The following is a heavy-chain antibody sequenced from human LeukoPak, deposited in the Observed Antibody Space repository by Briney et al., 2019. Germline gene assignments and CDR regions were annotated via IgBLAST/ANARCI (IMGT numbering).Heavy chain of an antibody. V-gene: IGHV3-48*01. D-gene: IGHD1-7*01. Sequence: GGSLRLSCAASGFTFSSYEMNWVRQAPGKGLEWVSYISSSSSTIYYADSVKGRFTISNAKNSLYLQMNSLRAEDTAVYYCARSSRELGGYAPWELMPPFDYWGQGTLVTVSS. CDR2: ISSSSSTI. CDR1: GFTFSSYE. CDR3: ARSSRELGGYAPWELMPPFDY. J-gene: IGHJ4*02.